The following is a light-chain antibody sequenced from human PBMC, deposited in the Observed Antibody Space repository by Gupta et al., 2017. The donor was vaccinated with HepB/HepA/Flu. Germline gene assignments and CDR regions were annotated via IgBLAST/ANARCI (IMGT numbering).Light chain of an antibody. V-gene: IGKV3-20*01. CDR2: GAS. CDR3: QQYGSSPPIT. Sequence: EIVLTQSPGTLSLSPGERATLSCRASQSVSSSYLAWYQQKPGQAPRLLIYGASSRATGIPDRFSGSGSGTDVTLTISRREPEDFAVYYCQQYGSSPPITFGQGTLLEIK. CDR1: QSVSSSY. J-gene: IGKJ5*01.